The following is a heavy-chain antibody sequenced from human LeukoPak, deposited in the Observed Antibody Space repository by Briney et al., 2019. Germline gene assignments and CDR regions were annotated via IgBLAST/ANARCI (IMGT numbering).Heavy chain of an antibody. CDR3: ARDNSPSDGYILFDD. Sequence: GGSLRLSCAASGFTVSGNYMNWVRQAPGKGLEWVSIIYPNGYTYYADSVKGRFTISRDNSKNTLYLQMNSLRAEDTALYFCARDNSPSDGYILFDDWGQGTLVTVST. CDR1: GFTVSGNY. J-gene: IGHJ5*02. V-gene: IGHV3-53*01. D-gene: IGHD5-24*01. CDR2: IYPNGYT.